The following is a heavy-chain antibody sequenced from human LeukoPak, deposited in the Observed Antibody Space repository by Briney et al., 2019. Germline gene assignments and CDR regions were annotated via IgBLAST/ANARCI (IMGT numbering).Heavy chain of an antibody. D-gene: IGHD3-10*01. J-gene: IGHJ6*02. CDR3: ASQSEYMVRGVIRYYYGMDV. Sequence: PGGSLRLSCAASGFIFSSYGMNWVRQAPGKGLEWIGEINHSGSTNYNPSLKSRVTISVDTSKNQFSLKLSSVTAADTAVYYCASQSEYMVRGVIRYYYGMDVWGQGTTVTVSS. CDR1: GFIFSSYG. V-gene: IGHV4-34*01. CDR2: INHSGST.